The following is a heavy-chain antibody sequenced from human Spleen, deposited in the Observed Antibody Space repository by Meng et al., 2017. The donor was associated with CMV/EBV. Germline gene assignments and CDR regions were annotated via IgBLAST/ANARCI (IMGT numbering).Heavy chain of an antibody. CDR3: ARRMVVPAANGYGMDV. Sequence: GESLKISCKGSGYSFTSYWIGWVRQMPGQGLEWMGIIYLGDSDTTYSPSFQGQVTISADKSISTAYLQWSSLKASDTAMYYCARRMVVPAANGYGMDVWGQGTTVTVSS. V-gene: IGHV5-51*01. CDR2: IYLGDSDT. J-gene: IGHJ6*02. D-gene: IGHD2-2*01. CDR1: GYSFTSYW.